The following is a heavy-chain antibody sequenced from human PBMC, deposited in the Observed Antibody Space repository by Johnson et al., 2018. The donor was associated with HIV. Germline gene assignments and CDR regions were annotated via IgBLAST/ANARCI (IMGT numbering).Heavy chain of an antibody. V-gene: IGHV3-7*01. CDR2: IKQDGSEK. CDR3: AYSSSPLAGDAFDI. J-gene: IGHJ3*02. CDR1: GFTFSSYW. D-gene: IGHD6-6*01. Sequence: EVQLVESGGGLVKPGGSLRLSCAASGFTFSSYWMSWVRQAPGKGLEWVANIKQDGSEKYYVDSVKGRFTISRDNAKNSLYLQMNSLRAEDTAVYYCAYSSSPLAGDAFDIWGQGTMVTVSS.